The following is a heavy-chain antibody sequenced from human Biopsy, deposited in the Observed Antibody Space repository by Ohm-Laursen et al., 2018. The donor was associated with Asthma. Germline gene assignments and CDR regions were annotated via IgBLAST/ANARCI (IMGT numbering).Heavy chain of an antibody. CDR1: GYTFNSSG. J-gene: IGHJ6*02. CDR3: ARAVDYSHYYGIDV. CDR2: ISVYNGNT. V-gene: IGHV1-18*01. D-gene: IGHD3-10*01. Sequence: ASVTVSCKASGYTFNSSGITWVRQAPGQGLEWMGWISVYNGNTKVAQKLQDRVTMITDTSTSTAYMELRSLRSDDTAVYFCARAVDYSHYYGIDVWGQGTTVTVS.